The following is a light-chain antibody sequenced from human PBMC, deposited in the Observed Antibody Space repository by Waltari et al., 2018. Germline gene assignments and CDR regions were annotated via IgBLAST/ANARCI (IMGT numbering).Light chain of an antibody. Sequence: DIQMTQSPSSLSASVGDRGAIACRASQTMTNNLNWYHQKPGKAPKILIYAASSLQSVVPSRFSGSGSGTHFTLTISSLQPEDFATYYCQQSYTTPWTFGQGTTVEIK. CDR3: QQSYTTPWT. V-gene: IGKV1-39*01. CDR1: QTMTNN. CDR2: AAS. J-gene: IGKJ1*01.